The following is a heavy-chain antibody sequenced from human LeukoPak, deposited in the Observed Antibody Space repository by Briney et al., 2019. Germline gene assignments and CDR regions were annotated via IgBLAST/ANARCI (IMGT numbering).Heavy chain of an antibody. CDR1: GGTFSSYG. V-gene: IGHV1-69*05. Sequence: SVKVSCKASGGTFSSYGISWVRQAPGQGLEWMGRIIPIFGTANYAQKFQGRVTITTDESTSTAYMELSSLRSEDTAVYYCARGGPKLRYFDWPLDYWGQGTLVTVSS. J-gene: IGHJ4*02. CDR2: IIPIFGTA. CDR3: ARGGPKLRYFDWPLDY. D-gene: IGHD3-9*01.